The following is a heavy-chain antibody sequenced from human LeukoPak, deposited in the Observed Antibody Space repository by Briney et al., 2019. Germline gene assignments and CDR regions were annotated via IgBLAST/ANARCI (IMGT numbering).Heavy chain of an antibody. J-gene: IGHJ4*02. D-gene: IGHD6-13*01. CDR1: GGSFSGYY. CDR3: ARVRGIAAAAAVSSSSEAYFDY. Sequence: SETLSLTCAVYGGSFSGYYWSWIRQPPGKGLEWIGEINHSGSTNYNPSLKSRVTISVDTSKNQFSLKLSSVTAADTAVYYCARVRGIAAAAAVSSSSEAYFDYWGQGTLVTVSS. V-gene: IGHV4-34*01. CDR2: INHSGST.